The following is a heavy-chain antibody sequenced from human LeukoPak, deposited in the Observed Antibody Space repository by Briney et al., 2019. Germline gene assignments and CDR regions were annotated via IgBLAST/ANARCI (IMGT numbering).Heavy chain of an antibody. CDR1: GYTFTSYG. Sequence: GASVKVSCKASGYTFTSYGISWVRQAPGQGLEWMGWISAYNGNTNYAQKLQGRVTMTTDTSTSTAYMELRSLRSDDTAVYYCARDGTVVRGVGNYYYYMDVWGKGTTVTVSS. CDR3: ARDGTVVRGVGNYYYYMDV. CDR2: ISAYNGNT. V-gene: IGHV1-18*01. D-gene: IGHD3-10*01. J-gene: IGHJ6*03.